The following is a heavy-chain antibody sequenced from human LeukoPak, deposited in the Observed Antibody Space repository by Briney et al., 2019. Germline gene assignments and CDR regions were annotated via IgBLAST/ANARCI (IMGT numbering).Heavy chain of an antibody. CDR1: GFTFSTFA. CDR2: MSGSGGSGT. D-gene: IGHD4-23*01. Sequence: PGRSLRLSCAASGFTFSTFAMSWVRQAPGKGLERVSVMSGSGGSGTYYADSVKGRFTISRDNSKNTLFPEMNSLRAEDTALYFCAKGYYGGSATHFDSWGQGVMVTVSS. J-gene: IGHJ4*02. V-gene: IGHV3-23*01. CDR3: AKGYYGGSATHFDS.